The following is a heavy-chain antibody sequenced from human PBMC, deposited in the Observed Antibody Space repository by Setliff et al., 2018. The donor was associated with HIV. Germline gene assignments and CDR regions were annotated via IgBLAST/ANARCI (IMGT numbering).Heavy chain of an antibody. Sequence: PSETLSLTCAVYGGSFSDDYWSWIRQPPGRGMEWIGEIDHSGRSNYNPSLKSRVLMAIDASKSQISLNLTSISAADTAVYYCAKCSGRFGVVTWFDSWGHGMLVTVSS. CDR2: IDHSGRS. V-gene: IGHV4-34*01. D-gene: IGHD3-10*02. J-gene: IGHJ5*01. CDR1: GGSFSDDY. CDR3: AKCSGRFGVVTWFDS.